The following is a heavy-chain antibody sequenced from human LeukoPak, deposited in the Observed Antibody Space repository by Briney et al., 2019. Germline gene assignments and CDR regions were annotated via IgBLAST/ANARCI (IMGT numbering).Heavy chain of an antibody. Sequence: PGGSLRLSCAASGFTFDDYGMSWVRQAPGKGLEWVSGINWNGGSTGYADSVKGRFTISRDNSKNTLYLQMNSLRAEDTAVYYCAKDLVGATDPFDYWGQGTLVTVSS. CDR2: INWNGGST. CDR3: AKDLVGATDPFDY. J-gene: IGHJ4*02. V-gene: IGHV3-20*04. D-gene: IGHD1-26*01. CDR1: GFTFDDYG.